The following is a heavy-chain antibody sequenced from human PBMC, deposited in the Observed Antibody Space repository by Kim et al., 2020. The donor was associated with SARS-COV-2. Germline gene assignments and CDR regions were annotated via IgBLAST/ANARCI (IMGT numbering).Heavy chain of an antibody. J-gene: IGHJ3*02. CDR1: GFTFDDYG. CDR2: INWNGGST. D-gene: IGHD3-22*01. CDR3: ARESRGSGYYPDAFDI. Sequence: GGSLRLSCAASGFTFDDYGMSWVRQAPGKGLEWVSGINWNGGSTGYADSVKGRFTISRDNAKNSLYLQMNSLRAEDTALYHCARESRGSGYYPDAFDIWGQGTMVTVSS. V-gene: IGHV3-20*01.